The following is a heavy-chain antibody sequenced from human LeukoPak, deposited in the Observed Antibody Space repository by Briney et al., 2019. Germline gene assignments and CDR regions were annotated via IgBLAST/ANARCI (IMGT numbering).Heavy chain of an antibody. CDR3: ARDYYGDYLFDH. CDR1: RFTFSSYA. J-gene: IGHJ4*02. CDR2: ISSDSTTI. V-gene: IGHV3-48*02. Sequence: GRSLRLSCAASRFTFSSYAMHWVRQAPGKGLEWVSYISSDSTTIYYAASVKGRFTISRDNAKNSLYLQMNSLRDEDTAVYFCARDYYGDYLFDHWGQGTLVTVSS. D-gene: IGHD4-17*01.